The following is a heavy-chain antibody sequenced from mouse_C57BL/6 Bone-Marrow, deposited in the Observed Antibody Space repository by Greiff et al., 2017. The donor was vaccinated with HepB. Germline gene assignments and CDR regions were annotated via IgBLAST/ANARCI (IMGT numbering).Heavy chain of an antibody. J-gene: IGHJ1*03. Sequence: EVMLVESGGGLVKPGGSLELSCAASGFTFSSYAMSWVRQTPEKRLEWVATISDGGSYTYYPDNVKGRFTISRDNAKNNLYMQMSHLKSEDTAMYYCAREEYYGSRTSYWYFDVWGTGTTVTVSS. CDR2: ISDGGSYT. CDR1: GFTFSSYA. V-gene: IGHV5-4*01. D-gene: IGHD1-1*01. CDR3: AREEYYGSRTSYWYFDV.